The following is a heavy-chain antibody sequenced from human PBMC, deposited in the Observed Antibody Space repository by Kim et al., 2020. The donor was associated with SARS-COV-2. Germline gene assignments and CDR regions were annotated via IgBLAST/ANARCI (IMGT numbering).Heavy chain of an antibody. CDR2: IRSKANSYAT. Sequence: GGSLRLSCAASGFTFSGSAMHWVRQASGKGLEWVGRIRSKANSYATAYAASVKGRFTISRDDSKNTAYLQMNSLKTEDTAVYYCTRLFLAPYEIYYYGMDVWGQGTTVTVSS. D-gene: IGHD3-9*01. V-gene: IGHV3-73*01. CDR3: TRLFLAPYEIYYYGMDV. J-gene: IGHJ6*02. CDR1: GFTFSGSA.